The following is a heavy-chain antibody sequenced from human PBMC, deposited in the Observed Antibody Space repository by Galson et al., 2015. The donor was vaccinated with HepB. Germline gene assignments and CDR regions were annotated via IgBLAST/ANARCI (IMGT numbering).Heavy chain of an antibody. CDR3: ARYGDYASDYYYYYGMDV. CDR1: GFTFSSYA. CDR2: ISGSGGST. J-gene: IGHJ6*02. V-gene: IGHV3-23*01. Sequence: SLRLSCAASGFTFSSYAMSWVRQAPGKGLEWVSAISGSGGSTYYADSVKGRFTISRDNAKNSLYLQMNSLRAEGTAVYYCARYGDYASDYYYYYGMDVWGQGTTVTVSS. D-gene: IGHD4-17*01.